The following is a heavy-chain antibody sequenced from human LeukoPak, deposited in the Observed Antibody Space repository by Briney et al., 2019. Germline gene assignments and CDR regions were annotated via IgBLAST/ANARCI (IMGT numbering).Heavy chain of an antibody. Sequence: GGSLRLSCAASGFTFSSYWMHWVRQAPGNGLMWVSRINSDGISTSYADSVKGRFTISRDNAKNTLYLQMNSLRAEDTAVYYCARGGYYDILTGYRGNYYYYYMDVWGKGTTVTISS. D-gene: IGHD3-9*01. V-gene: IGHV3-74*01. CDR1: GFTFSSYW. CDR2: INSDGIST. J-gene: IGHJ6*03. CDR3: ARGGYYDILTGYRGNYYYYYMDV.